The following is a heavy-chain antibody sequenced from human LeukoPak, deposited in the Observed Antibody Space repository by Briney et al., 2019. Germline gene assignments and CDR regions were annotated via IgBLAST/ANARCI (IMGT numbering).Heavy chain of an antibody. Sequence: SETLSLTCTVSGGSISSYYRSWIRQPPGKGLEWIGYIYYSGSTNYNPSLKSRVTISVDTSKNQFSLKLSSVTAADTAVYYCARDAKPSPSGVVVAAKAVWFDPWGQGTLVTVSS. CDR3: ARDAKPSPSGVVVAAKAVWFDP. CDR1: GGSISSYY. D-gene: IGHD2-15*01. CDR2: IYYSGST. V-gene: IGHV4-59*01. J-gene: IGHJ5*02.